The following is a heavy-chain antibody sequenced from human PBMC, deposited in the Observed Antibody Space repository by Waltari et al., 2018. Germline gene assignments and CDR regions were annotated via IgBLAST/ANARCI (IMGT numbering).Heavy chain of an antibody. D-gene: IGHD2-21*02. Sequence: QVQLQESGPRLVKPSETLSLTCSVSGFPIGSEYYWVWVRQSPGAGLVWIGSTYHMGGAADTPSLKGRVTISVDTSKNQFSLKLTSVTVADSGVYYCARLSPYTSSGDFFDPWGQGALVTVSS. V-gene: IGHV4-38-2*01. CDR2: TYHMGGA. CDR3: ARLSPYTSSGDFFDP. CDR1: GFPIGSEYY. J-gene: IGHJ5*02.